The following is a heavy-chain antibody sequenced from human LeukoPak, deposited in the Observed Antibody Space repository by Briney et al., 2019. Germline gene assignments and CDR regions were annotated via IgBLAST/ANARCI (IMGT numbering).Heavy chain of an antibody. CDR3: ARDQYYYDSSGYSHYGMDV. V-gene: IGHV3-30*03. J-gene: IGHJ6*02. CDR1: GFTFSSSG. D-gene: IGHD3-22*01. CDR2: ISYDGSNK. Sequence: GRSLRLSCAASGFTFSSSGMHWVRQAPGKGLEWVAVISYDGSNKYYADSVKGRFTFSRDNSKNTLYLQMNSLRAEDTAVYYCARDQYYYDSSGYSHYGMDVWGQGTTVTVSS.